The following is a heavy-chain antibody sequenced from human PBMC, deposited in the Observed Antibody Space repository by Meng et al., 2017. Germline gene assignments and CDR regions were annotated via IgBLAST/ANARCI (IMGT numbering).Heavy chain of an antibody. V-gene: IGHV1-69*04. D-gene: IGHD3-10*01. J-gene: IGHJ4*02. CDR3: ARDYGSGSYAY. CDR1: GGTFSSYT. CDR2: IIPILGIA. Sequence: SVKVSCKASGGTFSSYTISWVRQAPGQGLEWMGRIIPILGIANYAQKFQGRVTITADKSTSTAYMELSSLRSEDTAVYYCARDYGSGSYAYWGQGTLVTVPQ.